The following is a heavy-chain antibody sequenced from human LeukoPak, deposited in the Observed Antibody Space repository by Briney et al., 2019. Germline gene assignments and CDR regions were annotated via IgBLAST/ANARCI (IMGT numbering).Heavy chain of an antibody. J-gene: IGHJ3*02. Sequence: GGSLRLSCAASGFTFSSYWMSWVRQAPGKGPEWVANINQGGSDKYYVDSVRGRFTVSRDNAKNSLYLQMNSLRAEDTAVYYCARGGFYWADIWGQGTMVTVSS. CDR3: ARGGFYWADI. CDR1: GFTFSSYW. D-gene: IGHD2/OR15-2a*01. V-gene: IGHV3-7*01. CDR2: INQGGSDK.